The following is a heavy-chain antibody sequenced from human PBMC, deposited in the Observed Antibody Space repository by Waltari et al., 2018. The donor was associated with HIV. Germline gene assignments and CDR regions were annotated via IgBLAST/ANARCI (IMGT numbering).Heavy chain of an antibody. CDR1: GFHAISNS. J-gene: IGHJ4*02. V-gene: IGHV3-53*01. CDR3: AREALDSSGHFDY. Sequence: EVQLVESGGGLIQPGGSLRLSCAAFGFHAISNSMSCARQAPGKGLEWVSVIYSGGSTYYADSVKGRFTISRDNSKNTLYLQMNSLRAEDTAVYYCAREALDSSGHFDYWGQGTLVTVSS. CDR2: IYSGGST. D-gene: IGHD3-22*01.